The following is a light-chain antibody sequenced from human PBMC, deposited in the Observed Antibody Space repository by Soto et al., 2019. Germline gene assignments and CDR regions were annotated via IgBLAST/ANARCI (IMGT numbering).Light chain of an antibody. Sequence: EIVLTQPPGTLSLSPGEGATLSCRASQSIGSNYLAWYQQKPGQAPRLLIYGASSRATGIPDRFSGSGSGTDLTLTISRLEPEDVAVYYCQQYGSSQITFGQGTRLEIK. CDR2: GAS. CDR3: QQYGSSQIT. CDR1: QSIGSNY. V-gene: IGKV3-20*01. J-gene: IGKJ5*01.